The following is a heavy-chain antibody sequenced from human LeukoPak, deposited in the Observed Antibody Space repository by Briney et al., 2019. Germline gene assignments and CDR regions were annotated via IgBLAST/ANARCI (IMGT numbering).Heavy chain of an antibody. D-gene: IGHD3-10*01. CDR3: TRAYDSGTYSSFDY. CDR2: INTDGSGT. V-gene: IGHV3-74*01. Sequence: GGSLRLSCAASGLSFTSYWMHWVRHAPGKGLVWISCINTDGSGTTYADSVKGRFTISRDNAKNTLYLQMNSLRAEDTAVYYCTRAYDSGTYSSFDYWGQGTLVTVTS. J-gene: IGHJ4*02. CDR1: GLSFTSYW.